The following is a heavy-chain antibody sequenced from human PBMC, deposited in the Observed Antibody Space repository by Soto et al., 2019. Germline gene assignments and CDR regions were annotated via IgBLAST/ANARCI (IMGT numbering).Heavy chain of an antibody. CDR3: ARDRVWSGYPDAFDI. CDR1: GFTFSSYS. CDR2: ISSSSSTI. D-gene: IGHD3-3*01. Sequence: GGSLRLSCAASGFTFSSYSMNWVRQAPGKGLEWVSYISSSSSTIYYADSVKGRFTISRDNAKNSLYLQMNSLRAEDTAVYYCARDRVWSGYPDAFDIWRQGTMVTVSS. V-gene: IGHV3-48*01. J-gene: IGHJ3*02.